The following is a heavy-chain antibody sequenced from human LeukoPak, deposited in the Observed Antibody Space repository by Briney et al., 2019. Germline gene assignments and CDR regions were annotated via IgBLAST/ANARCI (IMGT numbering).Heavy chain of an antibody. CDR2: ISSSGSTI. V-gene: IGHV3-48*03. J-gene: IGHJ4*02. CDR1: GFTFSSYE. Sequence: GGSLRLSCAACGFTFSSYEMNWVRQARGRGLEWVSYISSSGSTIYYADSVKGRFTISRDNAKNSLYLQMNSLRAEDTTVYYCARDRSLFDYWGQGTLVTVSS. CDR3: ARDRSLFDY. D-gene: IGHD3-16*02.